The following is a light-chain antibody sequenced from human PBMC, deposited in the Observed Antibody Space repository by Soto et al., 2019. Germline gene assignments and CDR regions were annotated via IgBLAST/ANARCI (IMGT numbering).Light chain of an antibody. V-gene: IGLV1-40*01. Sequence: QSVLTQPPSVSGAPGQRVTISCTGSSSNIGAGYDVHWYQQLPGTAPKLLIYDNNNRPSGVPDRFSGSKSGTSASLAITGLQAEDEADYYCQSYESSLSGWVFGGGTKLTVL. CDR3: QSYESSLSGWV. J-gene: IGLJ3*02. CDR1: SSNIGAGYD. CDR2: DNN.